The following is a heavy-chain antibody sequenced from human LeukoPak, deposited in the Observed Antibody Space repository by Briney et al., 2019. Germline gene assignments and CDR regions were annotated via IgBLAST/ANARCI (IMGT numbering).Heavy chain of an antibody. CDR3: AGGSGLVY. J-gene: IGHJ4*02. Sequence: GGSLRLSCAASGFTFTSYGMNWVRQAPGTGLEWVSHITTTSNAIYYADSVKGRFTISRDNAKNSLYLQMNSLRAEDTAVYYCAGGSGLVYWGQGTLVTVSS. D-gene: IGHD1-14*01. CDR1: GFTFTSYG. V-gene: IGHV3-48*01. CDR2: ITTTSNAI.